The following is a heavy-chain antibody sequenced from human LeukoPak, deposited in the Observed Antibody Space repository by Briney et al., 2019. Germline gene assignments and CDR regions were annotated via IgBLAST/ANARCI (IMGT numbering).Heavy chain of an antibody. CDR3: AGEKASNDAFDI. CDR2: INPSGGST. CDR1: GYTFTSYY. V-gene: IGHV1-46*01. J-gene: IGHJ3*02. Sequence: ASEKVSCKASGYTFTSYYMHWVRQAPGQGLEWMGIINPSGGSTSYAQKFQGRVTMTRDTSTSTVYMELSRLRSDDTAVYYCAGEKASNDAFDIWGQGTMVTVSS.